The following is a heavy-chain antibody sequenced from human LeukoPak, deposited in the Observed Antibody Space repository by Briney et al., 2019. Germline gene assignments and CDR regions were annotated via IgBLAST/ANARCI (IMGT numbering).Heavy chain of an antibody. CDR3: ARDDYGDYPGSRPHYYMDV. J-gene: IGHJ6*03. D-gene: IGHD4-17*01. Sequence: GGSLRLSCAASGFTFSSYWMHWVRQAPGKGLVWVSRTNSDGSSTSYADSVKGRFTISRDNAKNTLYLQMNSLRAEDTAVYYCARDDYGDYPGSRPHYYMDVWGKGTTVTVSS. CDR1: GFTFSSYW. V-gene: IGHV3-74*01. CDR2: TNSDGSST.